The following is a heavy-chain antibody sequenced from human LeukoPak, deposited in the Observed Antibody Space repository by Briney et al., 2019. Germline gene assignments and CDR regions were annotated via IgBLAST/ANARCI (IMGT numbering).Heavy chain of an antibody. D-gene: IGHD2-2*01. Sequence: SSETLSLTCGVSGYSISSGYQWAWIRQSPGKGLEWIGSIYHSGSAHYNPSLKSRVTISVETSKNQFSLNMYSVTAADTAVYYCARDPRWLTPDCTSTSCYEDYFDPWGQGTLVTVSS. CDR3: ARDPRWLTPDCTSTSCYEDYFDP. CDR2: IYHSGSA. J-gene: IGHJ5*02. CDR1: GYSISSGYQ. V-gene: IGHV4-38-2*02.